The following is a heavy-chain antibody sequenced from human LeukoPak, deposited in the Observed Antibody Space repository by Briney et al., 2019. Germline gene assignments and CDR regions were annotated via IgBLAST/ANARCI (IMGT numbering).Heavy chain of an antibody. Sequence: ASVKVSCKASGYTFTGYYMHWVRQAPGQGLEWMGWINPNSGGTNYAQKFQGRVTMTRDTSISKAYMELSRLRSDDTAVYYCARVGAYDSISLDAFDIWGQGTMVTVSS. D-gene: IGHD3-22*01. J-gene: IGHJ3*02. CDR1: GYTFTGYY. V-gene: IGHV1-2*02. CDR2: INPNSGGT. CDR3: ARVGAYDSISLDAFDI.